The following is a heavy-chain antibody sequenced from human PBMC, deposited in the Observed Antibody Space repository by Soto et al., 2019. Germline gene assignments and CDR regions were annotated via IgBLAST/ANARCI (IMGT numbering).Heavy chain of an antibody. CDR3: ARTPYCSSTSCYVGGLDY. D-gene: IGHD2-2*01. J-gene: IGHJ4*02. CDR2: INAGNGNT. Sequence: QVQLVRSGAEVKKPGASVKVSCKASGYTFTSYAMHWVRQAPGQRLEWMGWINAGNGNTKYSQKFQGRVTITRDTSASTAYMELSSLRSEDTAVYYCARTPYCSSTSCYVGGLDYWGQGTLVTVSS. CDR1: GYTFTSYA. V-gene: IGHV1-3*01.